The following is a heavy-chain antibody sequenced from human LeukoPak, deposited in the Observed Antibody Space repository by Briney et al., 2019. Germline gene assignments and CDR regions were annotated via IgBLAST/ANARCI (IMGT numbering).Heavy chain of an antibody. CDR2: ICNSGGT. J-gene: IGHJ5*02. CDR1: GDSISTYY. Sequence: KSSDTLSLTCTVSGDSISTYYWSWIRQPPGKGLEWIGCICNSGGTNYNPSLKSRVTISVDTSKNQFSLNLRSVTAADTAVYYCAKTGRPNNSGWYRWFDPWGQGTLVTVSS. CDR3: AKTGRPNNSGWYRWFDP. V-gene: IGHV4-4*09. D-gene: IGHD6-19*01.